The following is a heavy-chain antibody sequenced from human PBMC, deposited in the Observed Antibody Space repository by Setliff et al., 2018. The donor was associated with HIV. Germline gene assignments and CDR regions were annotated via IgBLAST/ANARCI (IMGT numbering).Heavy chain of an antibody. CDR3: VRDPIEGSPDYFDY. V-gene: IGHV3-30-3*01. CDR1: GFTFSSYV. CDR2: MSTGGGIK. D-gene: IGHD1-26*01. J-gene: IGHJ4*02. Sequence: LRLSCSASGFTFSSYVLHWVRQAPGKGLEWVAVMSTGGGIKICADSVKGRFTISRDNSRNTLFLQMNNLRPEDTATYYCVRDPIEGSPDYFDYWGQGALVTVSS.